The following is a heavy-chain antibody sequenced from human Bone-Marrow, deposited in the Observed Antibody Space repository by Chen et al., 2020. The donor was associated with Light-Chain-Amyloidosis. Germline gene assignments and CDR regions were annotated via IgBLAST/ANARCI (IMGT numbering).Heavy chain of an antibody. CDR3: ASSCGAQLVHGAFDI. V-gene: IGHV3-48*03. CDR1: GFTFSSYE. D-gene: IGHD6-6*01. J-gene: IGHJ3*02. CDR2: ISSSGSTI. Sequence: EVQLVESGGGLVQPGGSLRLSCAASGFTFSSYEMNWVRQAPGKGLEWVSYISSSGSTIYYADSVKGRFTISRDNAKNSLYLQRNSLRAEDTAVYYCASSCGAQLVHGAFDIWGQGTMVTVSS.